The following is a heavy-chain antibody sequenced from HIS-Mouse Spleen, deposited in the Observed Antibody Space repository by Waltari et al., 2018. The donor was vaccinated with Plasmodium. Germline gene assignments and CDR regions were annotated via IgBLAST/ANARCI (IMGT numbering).Heavy chain of an antibody. CDR2: IYYSGRT. V-gene: IGHV4-59*01. J-gene: IGHJ4*02. CDR1: GGSISRYY. Sequence: QVQLQESGPGLVKPSETLSLTCTVSGGSISRYYWTWIRQPPGKGLEWIGYIYYSGRTNYNPSIKSGVTISVDTSKNQFSLKLSSVTAADTAVYYCARGYDFWSGYSPYFDYWGQGTLVTVSS. CDR3: ARGYDFWSGYSPYFDY. D-gene: IGHD3-3*01.